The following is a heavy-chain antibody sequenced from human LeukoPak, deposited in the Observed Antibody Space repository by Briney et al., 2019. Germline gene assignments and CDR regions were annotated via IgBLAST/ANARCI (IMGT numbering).Heavy chain of an antibody. CDR3: AKGYDSSGYSAAWFDP. CDR2: ISGSGGST. CDR1: GFTFSSYA. Sequence: QPGGSLRLSCAASGFTFSSYAMSWVRQAPGKGLEWVSAISGSGGSTYYADSVKGRFTISRDNSKNTLYLQMNSLRAEDTAVYYCAKGYDSSGYSAAWFDPWGQRTLVTVSS. V-gene: IGHV3-23*01. J-gene: IGHJ5*02. D-gene: IGHD3-22*01.